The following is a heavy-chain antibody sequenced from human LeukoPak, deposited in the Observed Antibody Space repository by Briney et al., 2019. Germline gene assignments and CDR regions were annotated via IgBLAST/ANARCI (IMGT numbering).Heavy chain of an antibody. CDR3: AKETYFGGNAQPGD. J-gene: IGHJ4*02. D-gene: IGHD4-23*01. V-gene: IGHV3-23*01. Sequence: PGGSLRLSCAASGFTFSSYAMSWVRQAPGKGLEWVSTISGSGTGTYYADSVKGRFTISRDNSKNTLYLQMNSLRAEDTAVYYCAKETYFGGNAQPGDWGQGTLVTVSS. CDR1: GFTFSSYA. CDR2: ISGSGTGT.